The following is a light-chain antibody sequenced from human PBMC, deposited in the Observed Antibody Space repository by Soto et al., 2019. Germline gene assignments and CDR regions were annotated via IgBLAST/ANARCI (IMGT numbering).Light chain of an antibody. Sequence: QSVLTQPASVSGSPGQSITISCTGTRSGVGSYDLVSWYQQHPGKAPKLLIYEVTKRPSGVSNRFSGSKSGNTASLTISGLQAEDEADYYCCSYSGSNTLLFGGGTKVTVL. CDR3: CSYSGSNTLL. V-gene: IGLV2-23*01. J-gene: IGLJ2*01. CDR1: RSGVGSYDL. CDR2: EVT.